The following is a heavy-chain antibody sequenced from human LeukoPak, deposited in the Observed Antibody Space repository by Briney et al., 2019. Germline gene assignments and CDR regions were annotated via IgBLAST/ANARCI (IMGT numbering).Heavy chain of an antibody. Sequence: GGSLRLSCAASGFTFSSYSMNWVRQAPGKGLEWVSYISSGGSTIYYADSVRGRFTISRDNAKNSLYLQMNSLRAEDTAVYYCARGRDYGDFEIDYWGQGTLVTVSS. D-gene: IGHD4-17*01. CDR1: GFTFSSYS. V-gene: IGHV3-48*04. CDR2: ISSGGSTI. J-gene: IGHJ4*02. CDR3: ARGRDYGDFEIDY.